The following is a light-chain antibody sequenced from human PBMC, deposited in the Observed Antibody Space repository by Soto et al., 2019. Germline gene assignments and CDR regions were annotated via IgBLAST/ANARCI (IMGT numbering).Light chain of an antibody. CDR1: QSVNSAY. J-gene: IGKJ1*01. V-gene: IGKV3-20*01. Sequence: EIVLTQSPGTLSLSPGERATLSCRASQSVNSAYLAWYQQKPGQAPRLLIYSSSSRATDIPDRISGSGSVIDFTLTISRLEPDDFAVYYCQQYDKSPWTFGQGTKVDIK. CDR2: SSS. CDR3: QQYDKSPWT.